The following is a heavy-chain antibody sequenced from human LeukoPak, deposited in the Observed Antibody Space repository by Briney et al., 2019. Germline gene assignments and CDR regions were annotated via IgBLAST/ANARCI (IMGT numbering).Heavy chain of an antibody. CDR1: GFTFSMSA. J-gene: IGHJ4*02. Sequence: PAGSLRLSCAASGFTFSMSAITWVRQGPGRWLEFVASIIYSGGATYYVDSVKGRFTISRDNYKNTLYLQMNSLRAEDTALYYCAKDGLYYDGSEHVYYFDSWGQGPLVTVSS. V-gene: IGHV3-23*01. CDR2: IIYSGGAT. D-gene: IGHD3-22*01. CDR3: AKDGLYYDGSEHVYYFDS.